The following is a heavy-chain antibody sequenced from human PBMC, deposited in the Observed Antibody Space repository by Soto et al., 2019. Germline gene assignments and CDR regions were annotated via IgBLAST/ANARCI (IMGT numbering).Heavy chain of an antibody. CDR2: LSSSGTT. V-gene: IGHV3-53*02. J-gene: IGHJ6*01. D-gene: IGHD5-18*01. CDR3: ARDWSKFSYNYPYYYAMDA. Sequence: EVQLVETGGGLIQPGGSLRLSCSVSGFSVTNNYISWVRQAPGKGLEWVSLLSSSGTTYYADSVWGRFTVSRDDSKNTLHLQMDSLTPEDTAVYYCARDWSKFSYNYPYYYAMDAW. CDR1: GFSVTNNY.